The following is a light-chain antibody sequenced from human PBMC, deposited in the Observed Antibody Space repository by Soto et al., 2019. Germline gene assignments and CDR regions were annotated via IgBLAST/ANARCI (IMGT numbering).Light chain of an antibody. CDR1: QSVGTN. J-gene: IGKJ2*01. V-gene: IGKV3-11*01. CDR2: GAS. CDR3: QQRNTWPLYS. Sequence: EIVLTRSPATLSLSPGERATLSCRASQSVGTNLAWYQQTTGQAPRLLIHGASNRAAGIPARFSGSGSGTDFTLTISSLEPEDFAIYYCQQRNTWPLYSFGQGTKLEI.